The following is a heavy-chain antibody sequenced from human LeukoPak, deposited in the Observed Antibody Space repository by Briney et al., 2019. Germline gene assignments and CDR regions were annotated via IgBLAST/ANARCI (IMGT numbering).Heavy chain of an antibody. CDR1: GYTFSGYY. Sequence: ASVKVSCKASGYTFSGYYLHWVRQAPGQGLDWMGWINPNSGGTHYTQRFQGRVTMTTDTSTSTAYMELRSLRSDDTAVYYCASSHYYDSSGYYYWFDPWGQGTLVTVSS. CDR2: INPNSGGT. V-gene: IGHV1-2*02. D-gene: IGHD3-22*01. CDR3: ASSHYYDSSGYYYWFDP. J-gene: IGHJ5*02.